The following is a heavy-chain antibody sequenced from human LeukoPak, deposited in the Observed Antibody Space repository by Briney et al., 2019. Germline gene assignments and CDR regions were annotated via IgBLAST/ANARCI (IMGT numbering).Heavy chain of an antibody. CDR1: GGTFSSYA. V-gene: IGHV1-69*05. Sequence: GASVKVSCKASGGTFSSYAISWVRQAPGQGLEWMGGIIPIFGTVNYAQKFQGRVTITTDESTSTAYMELSSLRSEDTAVYYCARSARGSYYYYMDVWGKGTTVTVSS. J-gene: IGHJ6*03. CDR3: ARSARGSYYYYMDV. D-gene: IGHD3-16*01. CDR2: IIPIFGTV.